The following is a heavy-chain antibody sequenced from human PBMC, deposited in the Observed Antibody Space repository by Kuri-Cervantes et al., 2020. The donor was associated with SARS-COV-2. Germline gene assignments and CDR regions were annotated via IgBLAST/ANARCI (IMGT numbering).Heavy chain of an antibody. J-gene: IGHJ4*02. V-gene: IGHV3-30*18. CDR3: AKDQHGIMVVVAAIDY. CDR1: GFTFTSYA. Sequence: LSLTCAVSGFTFTSYAMHWVRQAPGKGLEWVAVISYDGSTKYYGDSVKGRFTISRDNSKNTLYLQMNSLRAEDTAVYYCAKDQHGIMVVVAAIDYWGQGTLVTVSS. D-gene: IGHD2-15*01. CDR2: ISYDGSTK.